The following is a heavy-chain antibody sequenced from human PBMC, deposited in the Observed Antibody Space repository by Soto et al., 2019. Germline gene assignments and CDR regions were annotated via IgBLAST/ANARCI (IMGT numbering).Heavy chain of an antibody. V-gene: IGHV4-30-2*01. J-gene: IGHJ4*02. Sequence: SETLSLTCAVSGGSISSGGYSWSWIRQPPGKGLEWIGYISHSGSTYYNPSLKSRVTISVDRSKNQFSLKLSSVTAADTAVYYCARARWLQLLYFDYWGQGTLVTVSS. CDR3: ARARWLQLLYFDY. CDR1: GGSISSGGYS. D-gene: IGHD5-12*01. CDR2: ISHSGST.